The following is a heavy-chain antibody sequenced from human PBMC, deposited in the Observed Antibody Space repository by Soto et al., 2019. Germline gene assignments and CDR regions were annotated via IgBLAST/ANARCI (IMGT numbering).Heavy chain of an antibody. J-gene: IGHJ5*02. V-gene: IGHV3-21*01. CDR2: ISRSSSYI. D-gene: IGHD3-16*01. CDR3: ARDLHDYVSFRFDP. CDR1: GVTFSSYS. Sequence: PGGSLRLSCAASGVTFSSYSMNWVRQAPGKGLEWVSSISRSSSYIYYADSVKGRFTISRDNAKNSLYLQMNSLRAEDTAVYYCARDLHDYVSFRFDPWGQGTLVTVSS.